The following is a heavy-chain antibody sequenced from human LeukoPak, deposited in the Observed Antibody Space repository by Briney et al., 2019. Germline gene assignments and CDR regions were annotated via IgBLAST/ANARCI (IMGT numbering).Heavy chain of an antibody. CDR3: ARAGYCSSTSCYEDYYYYGMDV. V-gene: IGHV3-11*04. J-gene: IGHJ6*04. CDR1: GFTFNAYY. CDR2: ITNSGDTI. D-gene: IGHD2-2*01. Sequence: GGSLRLSCAASGFTFNAYYMTWIRQAPGKGLEWVSYITNSGDTIYYADSVRGRFTISRDNAKNSLYLQMNSLRAEDTAVYYCARAGYCSSTSCYEDYYYYGMDVWGKGTTVTVSS.